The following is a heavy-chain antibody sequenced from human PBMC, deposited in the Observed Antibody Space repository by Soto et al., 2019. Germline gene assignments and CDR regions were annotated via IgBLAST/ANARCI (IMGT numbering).Heavy chain of an antibody. Sequence: EVQLVESGGGLVKPGGSLRLSCAASGFTFSSYSMNWVRQAPGKGLEWVSSISSSSSYIYYADSVKGRFTISRDNAKKSLYMQMHSLRAEDTAVYYCARAQVAGTRYFDLWGRGTLVTVSS. CDR2: ISSSSSYI. V-gene: IGHV3-21*01. CDR1: GFTFSSYS. J-gene: IGHJ2*01. CDR3: ARAQVAGTRYFDL. D-gene: IGHD6-19*01.